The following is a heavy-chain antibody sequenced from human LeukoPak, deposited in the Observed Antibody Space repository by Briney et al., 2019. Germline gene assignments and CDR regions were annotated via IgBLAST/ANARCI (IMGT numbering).Heavy chain of an antibody. J-gene: IGHJ4*02. D-gene: IGHD6-19*01. CDR1: GFTFSSHN. CDR2: ISGSGGST. Sequence: PGGSLRLSCAASGFTFSSHNMNWVRQAPGKGLEWVSAISGSGGSTYYADSVKGRFTISRDNSMNTLYLQMNSLRAEDTAVYYCAKSSSGWYGFDYWGQGTLVTVSS. CDR3: AKSSSGWYGFDY. V-gene: IGHV3-23*01.